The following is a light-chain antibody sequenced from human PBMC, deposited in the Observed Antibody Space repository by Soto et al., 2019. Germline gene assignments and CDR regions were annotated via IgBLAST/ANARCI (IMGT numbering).Light chain of an antibody. Sequence: DIQMTQSPSSLSASVGDRVTITCRARQSISRYLNWYQQKPGKAPKLLIYAASSLQSGVTSRFSGSLSGTYFTLTNSSLQPEDCAIYYCQLSYSTPFTFGPGTKVDIK. CDR1: QSISRY. J-gene: IGKJ3*01. V-gene: IGKV1-39*01. CDR3: QLSYSTPFT. CDR2: AAS.